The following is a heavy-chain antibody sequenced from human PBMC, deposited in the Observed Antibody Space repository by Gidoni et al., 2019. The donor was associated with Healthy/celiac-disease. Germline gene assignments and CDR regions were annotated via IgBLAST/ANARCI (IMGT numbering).Heavy chain of an antibody. V-gene: IGHV3-15*01. J-gene: IGHJ4*02. CDR1: GFTFSNAW. CDR3: TTDLLVGPLESSSGYYLYDY. CDR2: IKSKTDGGTT. Sequence: EVQLVESGGGLVKPGGSLRLSCAASGFTFSNAWMSWVRQAPGKGLEWVGRIKSKTDGGTTDYAAPVKGRFTISRDDSKNTLYLQMNSLKTEDTAVYYCTTDLLVGPLESSSGYYLYDYWGQGTLVTVSS. D-gene: IGHD3-22*01.